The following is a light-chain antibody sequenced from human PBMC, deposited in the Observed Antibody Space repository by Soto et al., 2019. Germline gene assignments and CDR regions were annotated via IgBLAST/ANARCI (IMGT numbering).Light chain of an antibody. V-gene: IGLV2-14*01. CDR2: EVR. J-gene: IGLJ1*01. CDR3: SSYTTSGTPYV. Sequence: QSALTQPASVSGSPGQSITTSCAGSNSDIGSYKYVSWFQQHPGNAPKLIISEVRDRPSGVSTRFSGSKSGNTASLTISGLQPEDEADYYCSSYTTSGTPYVFGTGTKVTVL. CDR1: NSDIGSYKY.